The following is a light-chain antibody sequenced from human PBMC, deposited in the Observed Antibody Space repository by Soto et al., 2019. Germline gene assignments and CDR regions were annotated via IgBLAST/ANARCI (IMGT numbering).Light chain of an antibody. CDR2: GAS. CDR1: QSVSSN. V-gene: IGKV3-15*01. J-gene: IGKJ4*01. Sequence: EFVLTPSPATLSVSPGERATLSCRASQSVSSNLAWYQQRPGQAPRLLIYGASTRVTGIPARFGGSGSGTEFTLTISSLQSEDFALYFCQQYHKWPPTFGGGTKVDIK. CDR3: QQYHKWPPT.